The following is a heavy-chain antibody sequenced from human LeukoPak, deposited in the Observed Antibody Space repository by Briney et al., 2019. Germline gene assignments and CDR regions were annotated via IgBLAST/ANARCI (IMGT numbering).Heavy chain of an antibody. CDR2: ISYDGSNK. V-gene: IGHV3-30*18. CDR3: AKTPAGLRLFYFDY. Sequence: GGSLRLSCAASGFTFSSYDMHWVRQAPGKGLEWVAVISYDGSNKYYADSVKGRFTISRDNSKNTLYLQMNSLRAEDTAVYYCAKTPAGLRLFYFDYWGQGTLVTVSS. CDR1: GFTFSSYD. D-gene: IGHD5-12*01. J-gene: IGHJ4*02.